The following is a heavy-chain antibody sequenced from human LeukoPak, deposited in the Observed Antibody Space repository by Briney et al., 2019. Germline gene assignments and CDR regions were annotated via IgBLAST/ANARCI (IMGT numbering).Heavy chain of an antibody. J-gene: IGHJ1*01. CDR2: ISSSSSYI. D-gene: IGHD1-26*01. CDR1: GFTVSSNY. Sequence: PGGSLRLSCAASGFTVSSNYMSWVRQAPGKGLEWVSSISSSSSYIYYADSVKGRFTISRDNAKNSLYLQMNSLRAEDTAVYYCARDRPHSGSYYPYFQHWGQGTLVTVSS. CDR3: ARDRPHSGSYYPYFQH. V-gene: IGHV3-21*01.